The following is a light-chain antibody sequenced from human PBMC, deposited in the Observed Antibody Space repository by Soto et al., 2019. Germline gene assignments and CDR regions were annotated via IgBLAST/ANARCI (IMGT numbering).Light chain of an antibody. CDR1: QSVSSY. Sequence: IVLPQSPATLSLSPGERATLSCMASQSVSSYLAWYQQKPGQAPRLLIYDASTRAPGVPDRFSGSASGADFTLTIDRLGPEDFAVYYCQLYGTSPPFGQGRRLEIK. V-gene: IGKV3-11*01. CDR2: DAS. CDR3: QLYGTSPP. J-gene: IGKJ5*01.